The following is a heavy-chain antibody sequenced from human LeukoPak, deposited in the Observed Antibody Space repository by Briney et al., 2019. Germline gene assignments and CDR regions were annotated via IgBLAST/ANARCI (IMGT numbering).Heavy chain of an antibody. CDR3: ARGPPPYTEGDLFYYYGMDV. D-gene: IGHD3-16*01. Sequence: SVKVSCKASGGSFSNYAISWVRQAPGQGLEWMGGIVPILSTTNYARKFQGRATMTAGESTSTAYMELSSLRSDDTAVYYCARGPPPYTEGDLFYYYGMDVWGQGTTVTVSS. J-gene: IGHJ6*02. V-gene: IGHV1-69*01. CDR2: IVPILSTT. CDR1: GGSFSNYA.